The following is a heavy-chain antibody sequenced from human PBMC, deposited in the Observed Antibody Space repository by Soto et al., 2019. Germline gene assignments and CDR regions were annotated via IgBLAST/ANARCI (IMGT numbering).Heavy chain of an antibody. J-gene: IGHJ4*02. CDR3: ARGLGYCSSTSCQRPDDY. Sequence: GGSLRLSCAASGFTVSSNCMSWVRQAPGKGLEWVSVIYSGGSTYYADSVKGRFTISRDNSKNTLYLQMNSLRAEDTAVYYCARGLGYCSSTSCQRPDDYWGQGTLVTVSS. CDR1: GFTVSSNC. CDR2: IYSGGST. V-gene: IGHV3-53*01. D-gene: IGHD2-2*01.